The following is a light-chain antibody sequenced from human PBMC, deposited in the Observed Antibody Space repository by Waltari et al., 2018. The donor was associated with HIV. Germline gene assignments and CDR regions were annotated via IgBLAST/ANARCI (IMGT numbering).Light chain of an antibody. CDR2: GAS. V-gene: IGKV3-15*01. CDR3: QQYNNWPPMYT. J-gene: IGKJ2*01. CDR1: QSVASN. Sequence: EIVMTQSPGTLSVSPGERATLSCRASQSVASNLAWYQQKPGQAPRLLISGASTRATGIPARFSGSGSGTEFTLTISSLQSEDFAVYYCQQYNNWPPMYTFGQGTKLEI.